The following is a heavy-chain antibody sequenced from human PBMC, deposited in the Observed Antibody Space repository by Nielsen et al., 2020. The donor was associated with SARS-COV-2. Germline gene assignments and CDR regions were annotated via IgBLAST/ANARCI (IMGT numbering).Heavy chain of an antibody. J-gene: IGHJ6*03. V-gene: IGHV3-74*01. CDR1: GFTFSSTW. CDR2: INPSGSGT. D-gene: IGHD3-3*01. Sequence: GESLKISCSASGFTFSSTWMDWVRQAPGQGLVWVSRINPSGSGTTYADFVKGRFAASRDNAENTVVLQMHSLRVEDTAVYFCAGGADFWTGTQKYYMDVWGKGTTVTVSS. CDR3: AGGADFWTGTQKYYMDV.